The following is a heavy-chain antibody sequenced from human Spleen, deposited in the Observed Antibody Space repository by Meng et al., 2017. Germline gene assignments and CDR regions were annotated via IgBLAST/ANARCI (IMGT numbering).Heavy chain of an antibody. CDR2: INHSGST. Sequence: GQLQQWGAGMLKPSETLALTFVVSGGSCSDYYWSWIRQPPGKGLEWIGEINHSGSTNYNPSLESRATISVDTSQNNLSLKLSSVTAADSAVYYCARGPTTMAHDFDYWGQGTLVTVSS. CDR1: GGSCSDYY. D-gene: IGHD4-11*01. J-gene: IGHJ4*02. V-gene: IGHV4-34*01. CDR3: ARGPTTMAHDFDY.